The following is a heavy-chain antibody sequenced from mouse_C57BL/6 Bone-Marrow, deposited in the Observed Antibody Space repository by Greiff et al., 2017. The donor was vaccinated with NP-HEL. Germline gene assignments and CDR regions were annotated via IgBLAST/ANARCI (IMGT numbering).Heavy chain of an antibody. CDR3: ARKGISYYGSSSYYYAMDY. D-gene: IGHD1-1*01. CDR1: GYTFTDYY. CDR2: INPYNGGT. V-gene: IGHV1-19*01. J-gene: IGHJ4*01. Sequence: EVKLVESGPVLVKPGASVTMSCKASGYTFTDYYMNWVKQSHGKSLEWIGVINPYNGGTSYNQKFKGKATLTVDKSSSTAYMELNSLTSEDSAVYYCARKGISYYGSSSYYYAMDYWGQGTSVTVSS.